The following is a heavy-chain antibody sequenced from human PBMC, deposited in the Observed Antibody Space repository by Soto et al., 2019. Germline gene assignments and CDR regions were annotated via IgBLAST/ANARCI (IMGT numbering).Heavy chain of an antibody. CDR1: GYTFTSYG. J-gene: IGHJ6*02. Sequence: QVQLVQSGAEVKKPGASVKVSCKASGYTFTSYGISWVRQAPGQGLEWVGWISAYNGNTNYAQKLQDRVTMTTDTYTSTDYMELRSLSSDDTAVYYCARYGWNYGKDYYYHGMDVWGPGTTVTVSS. D-gene: IGHD1-7*01. CDR3: ARYGWNYGKDYYYHGMDV. CDR2: ISAYNGNT. V-gene: IGHV1-18*01.